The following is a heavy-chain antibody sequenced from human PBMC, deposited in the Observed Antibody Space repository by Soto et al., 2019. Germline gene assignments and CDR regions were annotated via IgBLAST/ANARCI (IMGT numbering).Heavy chain of an antibody. J-gene: IGHJ5*02. Sequence: ASVKVSCKASGYTFTSYGISWVRQAPGQGLEWMGWISAYNGNTNYAQKLQGRVTMTTDTSTSTAYMELRSLRSDDTAVYYCARDRDVLLWFGTPGGFDPWGQGTLVTSPQ. V-gene: IGHV1-18*04. CDR1: GYTFTSYG. CDR2: ISAYNGNT. D-gene: IGHD3-10*01. CDR3: ARDRDVLLWFGTPGGFDP.